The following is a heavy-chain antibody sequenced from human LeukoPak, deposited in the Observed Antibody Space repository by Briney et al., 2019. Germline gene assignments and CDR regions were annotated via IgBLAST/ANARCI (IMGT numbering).Heavy chain of an antibody. CDR2: IIPIFGTA. J-gene: IGHJ4*02. Sequence: SVKVSCKASGGTFSSYAISWVRQAPGQGLEWMGGIIPIFGTANYAQKFQGRVTITTDESTSTAYMELSSLRSEDTAVYYCARVNFGARIAAAGGYFDYWGQGTLVTGSS. CDR1: GGTFSSYA. V-gene: IGHV1-69*05. CDR3: ARVNFGARIAAAGGYFDY. D-gene: IGHD6-13*01.